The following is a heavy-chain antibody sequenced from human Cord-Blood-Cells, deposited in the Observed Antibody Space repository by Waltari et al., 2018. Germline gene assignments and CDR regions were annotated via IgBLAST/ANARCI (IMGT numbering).Heavy chain of an antibody. CDR1: GGSFSGYY. CDR3: ARGLIVVVPAAASRSGWYFDL. J-gene: IGHJ2*01. CDR2: INHSGST. V-gene: IGHV4-34*01. Sequence: QVQLQQWGAGLLKPSETLSLTCAVYGGSFSGYYWSWIRQPPGKGLEWIGEINHSGSTNYNPSLKSRVTRSVDTSKNQFSLKLSAVTAADTAVYYCARGLIVVVPAAASRSGWYFDLWGRGTLVTVSS. D-gene: IGHD2-2*01.